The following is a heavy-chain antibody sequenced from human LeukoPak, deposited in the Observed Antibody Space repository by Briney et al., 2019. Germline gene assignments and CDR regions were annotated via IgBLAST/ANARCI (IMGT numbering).Heavy chain of an antibody. CDR3: ARLLGSGYSDY. CDR2: INHSGST. CDR1: GGSFSGYY. D-gene: IGHD2-15*01. V-gene: IGHV4-34*01. Sequence: SETLSLTCAVYGGSFSGYYWSWIRQPPGKGLEWIGEINHSGSTNYNPSLKSRVTISVDTSKKQFSLKLSSVTAADTAVYYCARLLGSGYSDYWGQGTLVTVSS. J-gene: IGHJ4*02.